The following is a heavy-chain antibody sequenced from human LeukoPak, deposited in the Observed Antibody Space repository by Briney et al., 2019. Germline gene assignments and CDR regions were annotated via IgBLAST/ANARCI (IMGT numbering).Heavy chain of an antibody. Sequence: ASAKVSCKASGGTLSSYAISWVRHAPGQGREWMGRIIPILGIANYAQKFQGRVTSTADKSTSTAYMELSSLRSEDTAVYCCARDGYGGNSDCYYGMDVWGQGTTVTVSS. CDR2: IIPILGIA. J-gene: IGHJ6*02. D-gene: IGHD4-23*01. CDR1: GGTLSSYA. CDR3: ARDGYGGNSDCYYGMDV. V-gene: IGHV1-69*04.